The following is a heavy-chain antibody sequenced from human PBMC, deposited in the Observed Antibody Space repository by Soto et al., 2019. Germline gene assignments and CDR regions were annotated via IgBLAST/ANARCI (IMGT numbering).Heavy chain of an antibody. CDR1: GFTFSSYA. D-gene: IGHD5-12*01. V-gene: IGHV3-23*01. J-gene: IGHJ4*02. Sequence: EVQLLESGGGLVQPGGSLRLSCAASGFTFSSYAMSWVRQAPGKGLEWVSAISGSGGSTYYADSVKGRFTISRDNSKNTLYLQVNSLRAEDTAVYYCAKSRDGYTSFDYWGQGTLVTVSS. CDR3: AKSRDGYTSFDY. CDR2: ISGSGGST.